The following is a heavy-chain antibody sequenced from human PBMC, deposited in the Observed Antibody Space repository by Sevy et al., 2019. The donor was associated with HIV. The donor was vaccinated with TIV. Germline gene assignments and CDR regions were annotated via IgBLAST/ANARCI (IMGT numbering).Heavy chain of an antibody. V-gene: IGHV1-24*01. CDR2: FDPEDGET. J-gene: IGHJ6*02. CDR1: GYTLTDLS. D-gene: IGHD3-3*01. CDR3: ATTGGGGLWSEILYYYYSMDV. Sequence: ASVKVSCKVSGYTLTDLSMHWVRQAPGKGLEWMGGFDPEDGETIYAQKFQGRVTMTEDTSTDTAYMELSSLRSEDTAVYYCATTGGGGLWSEILYYYYSMDVWGQGTTVTVSS.